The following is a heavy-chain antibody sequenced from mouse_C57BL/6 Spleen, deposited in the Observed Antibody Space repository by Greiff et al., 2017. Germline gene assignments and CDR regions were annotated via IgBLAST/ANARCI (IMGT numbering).Heavy chain of an antibody. V-gene: IGHV3-6*01. J-gene: IGHJ2*01. CDR1: GYSITSGYY. Sequence: EVKLMESGPGLVKPSQSLSLTCSVTGYSITSGYYWNWIRQFPGNKLEWMGYISYDGSNNYNPSLKNRISITRDTSKNQFFLKLNSVTTEDTATYYCAREGGLLLDYWGQGTTLTVSS. CDR2: ISYDGSN. CDR3: AREGGLLLDY. D-gene: IGHD1-1*01.